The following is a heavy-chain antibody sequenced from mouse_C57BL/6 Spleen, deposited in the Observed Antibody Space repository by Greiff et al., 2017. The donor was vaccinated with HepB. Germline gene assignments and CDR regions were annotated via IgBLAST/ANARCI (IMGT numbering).Heavy chain of an antibody. Sequence: VQLQQPGAELVRPGSSVKLSCKASGYTFTSYWMDWVKQRPGQGLEWIGNIYPSDSETHYNQKFKDKATLPVDKSSSTAYMQLSSLTSEDSAVYYGARGTGSQAWFAYWGQGTLVTVSA. V-gene: IGHV1-61*01. CDR1: GYTFTSYW. D-gene: IGHD4-1*01. CDR2: IYPSDSET. CDR3: ARGTGSQAWFAY. J-gene: IGHJ3*01.